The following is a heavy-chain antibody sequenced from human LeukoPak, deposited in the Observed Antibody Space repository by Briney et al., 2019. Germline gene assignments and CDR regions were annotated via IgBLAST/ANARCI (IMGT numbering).Heavy chain of an antibody. D-gene: IGHD1-26*01. CDR3: ARERRSYTTGLFDS. V-gene: IGHV3-23*01. CDR1: GFTFSTYA. Sequence: GGSLRLSCAASGFTFSTYAMSWVRQAPGKGLEWLSDISDSGESTYYADSVKGRFSISRDNSKNTLYLQINSLRADDAAVYYCARERRSYTTGLFDSWGQGTLVTVSS. J-gene: IGHJ4*02. CDR2: ISDSGEST.